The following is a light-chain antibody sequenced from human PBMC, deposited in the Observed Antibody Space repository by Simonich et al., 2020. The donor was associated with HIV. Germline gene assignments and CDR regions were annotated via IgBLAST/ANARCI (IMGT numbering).Light chain of an antibody. CDR1: ALPKQY. CDR3: QSADSSGTYWV. CDR2: KDS. V-gene: IGLV3-25*03. J-gene: IGLJ3*02. Sequence: SYELTQPPSVSVSPGQTARITCSGDALPKQYAYWYQQKPGQAPVQVIYKDSERPSGIPERFSVSSSGTTVTLTISGVQAEDEADYYCQSADSSGTYWVFGGGTKLTVL.